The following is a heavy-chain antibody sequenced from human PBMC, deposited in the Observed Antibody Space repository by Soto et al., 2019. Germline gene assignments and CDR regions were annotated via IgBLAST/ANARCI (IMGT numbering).Heavy chain of an antibody. CDR3: ARVVVAAKDYYSYMDI. J-gene: IGHJ6*03. D-gene: IGHD2-15*01. Sequence: PSETLSLTCTVSGGSISSGGYYWSWIRQHPGKGLEWIGYIYYSGSTYYNPSLKSRVTISVDMSKNQFSLKLSSVTAADTAVYYCARVVVAAKDYYSYMDIWGKGTTVTVSS. CDR1: GGSISSGGYY. CDR2: IYYSGST. V-gene: IGHV4-31*02.